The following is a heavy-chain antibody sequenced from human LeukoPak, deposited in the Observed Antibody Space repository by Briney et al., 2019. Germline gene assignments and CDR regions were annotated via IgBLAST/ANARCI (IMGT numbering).Heavy chain of an antibody. CDR2: VSESGDIT. CDR1: GIAFSRFA. D-gene: IGHD3-3*01. Sequence: GGSLRLSCAASGIAFSRFAMSWVRQAPGKGLEWVSVVSESGDITHYAESVRGRFTISRDNSKNTLYLQINSLRAEDTAVYYCARDFWSGLYYFDYWGQGTLVTVSP. V-gene: IGHV3-23*01. J-gene: IGHJ4*02. CDR3: ARDFWSGLYYFDY.